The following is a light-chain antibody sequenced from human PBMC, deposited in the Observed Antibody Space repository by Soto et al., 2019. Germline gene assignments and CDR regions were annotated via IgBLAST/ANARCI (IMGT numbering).Light chain of an antibody. CDR1: QGVSSSY. V-gene: IGKV3-20*01. CDR3: QQYGSSRWT. J-gene: IGKJ1*01. CDR2: GAS. Sequence: EIVLTQSPGTLSLSPGERATLSCRASQGVSSSYLAGYQHKPGQAPRLLIYGASSRATSMPDRFIRSGSGTAFTPTISTGEPEDFGVYYGQQYGSSRWTFRQGTKVESK.